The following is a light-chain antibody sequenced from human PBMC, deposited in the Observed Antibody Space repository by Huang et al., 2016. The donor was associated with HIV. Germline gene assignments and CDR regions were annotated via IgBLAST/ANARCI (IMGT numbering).Light chain of an antibody. CDR2: GAS. V-gene: IGKV3-15*01. CDR1: HAISTN. J-gene: IGKJ2*03. CDR3: QHYNNWLMYG. Sequence: EIVLTQSPATLSVSPGERATLSCRASHAISTNLAWYQHKPGQAPRLLFSGASTRATGIPARFSGSGSGTEFTLTISSLQSEDFAVYYCQHYNNWLMYGFGQGTKLEI.